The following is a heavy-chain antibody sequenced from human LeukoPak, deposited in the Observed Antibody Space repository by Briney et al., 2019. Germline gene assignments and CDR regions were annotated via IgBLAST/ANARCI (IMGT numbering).Heavy chain of an antibody. J-gene: IGHJ6*02. CDR2: ISAYNGNT. CDR3: ESDLATVTTLSHYYYGMDV. V-gene: IGHV1-18*01. D-gene: IGHD4-17*01. Sequence: GASVTVSCKASGYTFTSYGISWVRQAPAQGLEWMGWISAYNGNTNYAQKLQGRVTMTTDTSTSTAYMELRSLRSDDTAVYYCESDLATVTTLSHYYYGMDVWGQGTTVTVSS. CDR1: GYTFTSYG.